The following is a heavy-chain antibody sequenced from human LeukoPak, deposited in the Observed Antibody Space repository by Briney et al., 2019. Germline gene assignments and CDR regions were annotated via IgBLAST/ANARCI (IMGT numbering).Heavy chain of an antibody. V-gene: IGHV3-30*02. J-gene: IGHJ4*02. Sequence: GGSLRLSCAASGFTFSSYGMHWVRQAPGKGLEWVAFIRYDGSNKYYADSVKSRFTISRDNSKNTLYLQMNSLRAEDTAVYYCAKDNWDQGIMITFGGVIHQKRAIGFYFDYWGQGTLVTVSS. CDR2: IRYDGSNK. D-gene: IGHD3-16*01. CDR3: AKDNWDQGIMITFGGVIHQKRAIGFYFDY. CDR1: GFTFSSYG.